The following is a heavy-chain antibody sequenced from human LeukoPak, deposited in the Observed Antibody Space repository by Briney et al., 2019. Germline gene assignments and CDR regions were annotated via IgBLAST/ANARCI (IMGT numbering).Heavy chain of an antibody. V-gene: IGHV4-39*01. Sequence: SETLSLTCTVSGGSISSSSYYWGWIRQPPGKGLEWIGSIYYSGSTYYNPSLKSRVTISVDTSKNQFSLKLSSVTAADTAVYYCARHNSDDSSGYYGRSPWYYFDYWGQGTLVTVSS. CDR2: IYYSGST. J-gene: IGHJ4*02. D-gene: IGHD3-22*01. CDR3: ARHNSDDSSGYYGRSPWYYFDY. CDR1: GGSISSSSYY.